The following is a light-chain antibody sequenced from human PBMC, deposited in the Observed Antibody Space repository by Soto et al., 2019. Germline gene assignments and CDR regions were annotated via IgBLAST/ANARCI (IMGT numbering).Light chain of an antibody. J-gene: IGKJ5*01. CDR3: QQLSNWPPSIT. CDR1: QSLSSY. V-gene: IGKV3-11*01. Sequence: EIVLTQSPGTLSLSPGERATLSCRASQSLSSYLAWYQQKPGQAPRLLIYDTSNRATGIPARFSGSGSGTDFTLTISSLEPEEFAVYYCQQLSNWPPSITLGQGTRLEIK. CDR2: DTS.